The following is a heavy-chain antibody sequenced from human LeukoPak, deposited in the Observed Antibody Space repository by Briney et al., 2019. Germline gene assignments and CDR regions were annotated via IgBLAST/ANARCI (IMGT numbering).Heavy chain of an antibody. CDR3: ARLLDNDGSGDPDTFDM. CDR1: GGSMNGHF. Sequence: TSETLSLTCTVSGGSMNGHFWTWIRQPPGQGLEWLAFIHYAGRIRYNPSLQSRATISLDRSESRFSLKLTSVTAADSAVYYCARLLDNDGSGDPDTFDMWGQGTVVVVSS. D-gene: IGHD3-22*01. J-gene: IGHJ3*02. V-gene: IGHV4-59*11. CDR2: IHYAGRI.